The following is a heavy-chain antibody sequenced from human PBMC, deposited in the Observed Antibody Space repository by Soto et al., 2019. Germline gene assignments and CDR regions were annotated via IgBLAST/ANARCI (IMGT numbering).Heavy chain of an antibody. Sequence: SETLSLTCSVSGGSINTGDFYWSWIRQPPGKGLEWIGHIYYNGRTDYNPSLASRISISMDTSTNHFYLKVTSVSAADTAVYLCARDHWPSWGRKSDHGMDVWGQGNTVTVSS. CDR3: ARDHWPSWGRKSDHGMDV. V-gene: IGHV4-30-4*01. J-gene: IGHJ6*02. D-gene: IGHD2-2*01. CDR2: IYYNGRT. CDR1: GGSINTGDFY.